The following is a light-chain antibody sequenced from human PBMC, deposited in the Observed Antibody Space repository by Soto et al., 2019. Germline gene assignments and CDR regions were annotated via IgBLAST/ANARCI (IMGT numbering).Light chain of an antibody. J-gene: IGLJ3*02. CDR3: SSYAGSNNLV. CDR2: EVT. Sequence: QSVLTQPPSASGSPGQSVTISCTGTNSDVGYYNYVSWYRQHPGKAPEVMIYEVTKRPSGVPDRFSGSKSGNTASLTVSGLQAEDEADYYCSSYAGSNNLVFGGGTKLTVL. V-gene: IGLV2-8*01. CDR1: NSDVGYYNY.